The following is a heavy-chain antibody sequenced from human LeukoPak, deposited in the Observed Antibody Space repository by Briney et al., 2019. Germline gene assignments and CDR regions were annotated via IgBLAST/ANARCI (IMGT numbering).Heavy chain of an antibody. D-gene: IGHD3-16*02. CDR3: ARGGYYDYVWGSYRY. J-gene: IGHJ4*02. Sequence: PGGSLRLSCAAPGFTFSSYWMHWVRQAPGKGLVWVSRINSDGSSTSYADSVKGRFTISRDNAKNTLYLQMNSLRAEDTAVYYCARGGYYDYVWGSYRYWGQGTLVTVSS. CDR1: GFTFSSYW. CDR2: INSDGSST. V-gene: IGHV3-74*01.